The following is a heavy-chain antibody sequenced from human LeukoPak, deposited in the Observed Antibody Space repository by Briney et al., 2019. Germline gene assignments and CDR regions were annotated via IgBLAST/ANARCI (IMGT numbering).Heavy chain of an antibody. Sequence: GESLKISCKGSGYSFIRYWIGWARQKPGKGLEWMGIIYPGDSDTRYSPSFQGQVTISVDKSTSTAYLQWSSLKASDTAMYYCARHRVVGARSGYFDPWGQGTLVTVSS. J-gene: IGHJ5*02. V-gene: IGHV5-51*01. D-gene: IGHD1-26*01. CDR2: IYPGDSDT. CDR3: ARHRVVGARSGYFDP. CDR1: GYSFIRYW.